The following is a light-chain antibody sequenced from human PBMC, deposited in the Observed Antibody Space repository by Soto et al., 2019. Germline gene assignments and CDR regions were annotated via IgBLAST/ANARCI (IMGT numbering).Light chain of an antibody. CDR3: QQYNSYPYT. V-gene: IGKV1-5*03. Sequence: DIQMTQSPSTLSASVGDRVTITCRASQSISSWLAWYQQKPGKAPKLLIYKASSLESGVPSRLSGSGSGTAFTLTISSLQPDEFATYDCQQYNSYPYTFGQGTKLEIK. CDR1: QSISSW. CDR2: KAS. J-gene: IGKJ2*01.